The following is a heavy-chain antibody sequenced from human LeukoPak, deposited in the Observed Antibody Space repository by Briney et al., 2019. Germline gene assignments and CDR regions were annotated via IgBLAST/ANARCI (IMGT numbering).Heavy chain of an antibody. CDR3: ARLGYCSGGSCPGY. J-gene: IGHJ4*02. CDR2: IYHSGST. Sequence: PSETLSLTCAVSGYSISSGYYWGWIRQPPGKGLEWIGSIYHSGSTYYNPSLKSRVTISVGTSKNQFSLKLSSVTAADTAVYYCARLGYCSGGSCPGYWGQGTLVTVSS. D-gene: IGHD2-15*01. CDR1: GYSISSGYY. V-gene: IGHV4-38-2*01.